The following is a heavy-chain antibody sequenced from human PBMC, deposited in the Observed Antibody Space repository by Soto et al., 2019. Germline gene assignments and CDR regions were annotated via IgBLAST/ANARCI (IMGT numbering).Heavy chain of an antibody. CDR1: GGSFSGYY. J-gene: IGHJ6*02. CDR2: INHSGST. D-gene: IGHD6-13*01. CDR3: ARMGAAAGTQGGYYYYYGMDV. Sequence: SETLSLTCAVYGGSFSGYYWSWIRQPPGKGLEWIGEINHSGSTNYNPSLKSRVTISVDTSKNQFSLKLSSVTAADTAVYYCARMGAAAGTQGGYYYYYGMDVWGQGTTVTVSS. V-gene: IGHV4-34*01.